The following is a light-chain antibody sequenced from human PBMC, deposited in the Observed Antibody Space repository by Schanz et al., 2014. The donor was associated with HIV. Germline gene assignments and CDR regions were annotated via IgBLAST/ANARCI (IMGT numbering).Light chain of an antibody. CDR1: QSISGW. CDR3: LQYSSYWT. J-gene: IGKJ1*01. Sequence: DIQMTQSPSTLSASVGDRITITCRASQSISGWLAWYQQKPGEAPNLLISEASTLKSGVPSRFSGSGSGTDFTLTISSLQPDDFATYYCLQYSSYWTFGQGTKVEMK. CDR2: EAS. V-gene: IGKV1-5*03.